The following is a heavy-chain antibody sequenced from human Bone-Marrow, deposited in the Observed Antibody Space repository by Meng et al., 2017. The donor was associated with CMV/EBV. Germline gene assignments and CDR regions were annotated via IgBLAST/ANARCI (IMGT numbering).Heavy chain of an antibody. D-gene: IGHD5-18*01. CDR1: GCSFSSYA. V-gene: IGHV3-23*01. CDR3: AKSGYNYYFDY. Sequence: LSCAASGCSFSSYAMSWVRQAPGKGLEWVSAISGSNGSTYYADSVKGRFTIFRDNSKNTLYLQMNSLRAEDTAVYYCAKSGYNYYFDYWGQGTLVTVSS. J-gene: IGHJ4*02. CDR2: ISGSNGST.